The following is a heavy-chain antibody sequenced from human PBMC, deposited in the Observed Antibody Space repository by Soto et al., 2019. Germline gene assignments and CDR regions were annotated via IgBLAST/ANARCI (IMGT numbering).Heavy chain of an antibody. D-gene: IGHD6-19*01. CDR1: GYTFTSYH. V-gene: IGHV1-8*01. CDR2: MNPNSGYT. J-gene: IGHJ4*02. CDR3: ARADSGWYGGYFDY. Sequence: QVQLGQSGAEVSKPGASVRVSCKASGYTFTSYHMNWVRQAPGQGLEWMGWMNPNSGYTAYAQKFQGRVTMTRKTSINTLYMDLSSLRSEDTAVYYCARADSGWYGGYFDYWGQGTMVTVSS.